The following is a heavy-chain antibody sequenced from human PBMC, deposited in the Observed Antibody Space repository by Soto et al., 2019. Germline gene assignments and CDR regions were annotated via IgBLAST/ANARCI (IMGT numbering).Heavy chain of an antibody. CDR3: VRTMIREVNHMVFDD. D-gene: IGHD3-10*01. CDR2: ISHSGST. CDR1: GGSISSGGYS. J-gene: IGHJ4*02. V-gene: IGHV4-30-2*01. Sequence: SSETLSLTCAVSGGSISSGGYSWSWIRQPPGKGLEWIGYISHSGSTYYNPSLKSRVTISVDRSKNQFSLKLSSVTAADTAVYYCVRTMIREVNHMVFDDWGQGTLVTVSS.